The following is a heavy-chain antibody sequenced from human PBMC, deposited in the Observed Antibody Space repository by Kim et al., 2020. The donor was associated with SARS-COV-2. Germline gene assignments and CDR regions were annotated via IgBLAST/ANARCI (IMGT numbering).Heavy chain of an antibody. J-gene: IGHJ3*02. CDR3: AREDGSVSYSYAFDI. Sequence: AASGKSRFTISRDNSKNTLYLQMNSLRAEDTAVYYCAREDGSVSYSYAFDIWGQGTMVTVSS. D-gene: IGHD3-10*01. V-gene: IGHV3-66*01.